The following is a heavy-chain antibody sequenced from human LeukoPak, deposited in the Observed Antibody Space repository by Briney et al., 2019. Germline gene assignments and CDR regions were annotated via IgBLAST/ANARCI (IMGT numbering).Heavy chain of an antibody. Sequence: PSETLSLTCTVSGYSISSGYYWGWIRQPPGKGLEWIGSIYHSGSTYYNPSLKSRVTISVDTSKNQFSLKLSSVTAADTAVYYCARGGATVTSYYYYYMDVWGKGTTVTVSS. J-gene: IGHJ6*03. CDR1: GYSISSGYY. D-gene: IGHD4-17*01. CDR3: ARGGATVTSYYYYYMDV. V-gene: IGHV4-38-2*02. CDR2: IYHSGST.